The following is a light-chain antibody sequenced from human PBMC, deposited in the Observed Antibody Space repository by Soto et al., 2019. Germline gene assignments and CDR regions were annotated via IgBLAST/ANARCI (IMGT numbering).Light chain of an antibody. CDR2: GAS. Sequence: ELVLTQSPGTLSLSPGERATVSCRASQTISRNYLVWYQKKPGQAPRLLIYGASTRATGIPDRFTGSGSGTDFTLTITRLEPEDFATYYCLQVYTYPFTFGPGTKVEVK. J-gene: IGKJ3*01. V-gene: IGKV3-20*01. CDR1: QTISRNY. CDR3: LQVYTYPFT.